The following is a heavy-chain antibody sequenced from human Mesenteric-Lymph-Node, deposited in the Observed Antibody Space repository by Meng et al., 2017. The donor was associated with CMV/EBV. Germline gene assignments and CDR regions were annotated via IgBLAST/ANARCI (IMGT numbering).Heavy chain of an antibody. J-gene: IGHJ6*02. Sequence: GGSLRLSCAASGFTFSSYSMNWVRQAPGKGLEWVSSISSSSSYIYYADSVKGRFTISRDNAKNSLYLQMNSLRAEDTAVYYCARDFGLGAGTTYYYYGMDVWGQGTTVTVSS. CDR1: GFTFSSYS. D-gene: IGHD6-19*01. CDR2: ISSSSSYI. CDR3: ARDFGLGAGTTYYYYGMDV. V-gene: IGHV3-21*01.